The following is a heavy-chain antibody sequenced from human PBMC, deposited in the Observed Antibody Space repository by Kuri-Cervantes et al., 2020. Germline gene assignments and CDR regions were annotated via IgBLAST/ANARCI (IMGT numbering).Heavy chain of an antibody. CDR3: ASRPDSSGYYIDY. CDR1: GGSVSSRSWY. J-gene: IGHJ4*02. V-gene: IGHV4-39*07. CDR2: IYYSGST. Sequence: GSLRLSCTVSGGSVSSRSWYWGWIRQTPGKGLEWIGSIYYSGSTYYNPSLKSRVTISVDTSKNQFSLKLSSVTAADTAVYYCASRPDSSGYYIDYWGQGTLVTVSS. D-gene: IGHD3-22*01.